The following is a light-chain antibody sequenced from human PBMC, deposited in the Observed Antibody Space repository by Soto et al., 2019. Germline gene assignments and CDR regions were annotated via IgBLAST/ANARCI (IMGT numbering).Light chain of an antibody. CDR1: QTISSW. V-gene: IGKV1-5*01. Sequence: DIQMTQSPSSLSASVGDRVTITCQASQTISSWLARYQQKPGKAPKLLIYNASTFDHGVPSRFSGSGYGTEVTIIISSLQPDDFATYYCQQYNTYSSLAFGGGTKVDIK. CDR2: NAS. J-gene: IGKJ4*01. CDR3: QQYNTYSSLA.